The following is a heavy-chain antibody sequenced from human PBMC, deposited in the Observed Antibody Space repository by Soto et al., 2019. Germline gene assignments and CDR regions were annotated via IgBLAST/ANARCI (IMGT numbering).Heavy chain of an antibody. Sequence: GGSLRLSCAASGFTFSSYSMNWVRQAPGKGLEWVSSISSSSSYIYYADSVKGRFTISRDNAKNSLYLQMNSLRAEDTAVYYCARDRRYSGYVEDFDYWGQGTLVTVSS. CDR2: ISSSSSYI. CDR3: ARDRRYSGYVEDFDY. D-gene: IGHD5-12*01. CDR1: GFTFSSYS. J-gene: IGHJ4*02. V-gene: IGHV3-21*01.